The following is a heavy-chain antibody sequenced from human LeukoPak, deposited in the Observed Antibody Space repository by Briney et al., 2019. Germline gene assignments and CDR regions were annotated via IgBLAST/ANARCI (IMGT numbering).Heavy chain of an antibody. CDR1: GGSISSSSYY. J-gene: IGHJ4*02. V-gene: IGHV3-7*01. Sequence: PSETLSLTCTVSGGSISSSSYYWGWIRQPPGKGLEWVANIKQDGSEKYYVDSVKGRFTISRDNAKNSLYLQMNSLRAEDTAVYYCARDPTDYWGQGTLVTVSS. CDR2: IKQDGSEK. CDR3: ARDPTDY.